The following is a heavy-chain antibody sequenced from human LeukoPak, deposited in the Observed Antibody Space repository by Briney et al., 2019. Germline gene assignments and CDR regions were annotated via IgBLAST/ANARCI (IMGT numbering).Heavy chain of an antibody. CDR1: GDSVSSNSVA. Sequence: SQTHSLTCAISGDSVSSNSVAWNWIRQSPSRGLEWLGRTYYKSKWYNDYAVSVKSRITINPDTSKNQFSLQLNSVTPEDTAVYYCARTITPSGNYFDYWGQGTLVTVSS. J-gene: IGHJ4*02. D-gene: IGHD3-10*01. V-gene: IGHV6-1*01. CDR3: ARTITPSGNYFDY. CDR2: TYYKSKWYN.